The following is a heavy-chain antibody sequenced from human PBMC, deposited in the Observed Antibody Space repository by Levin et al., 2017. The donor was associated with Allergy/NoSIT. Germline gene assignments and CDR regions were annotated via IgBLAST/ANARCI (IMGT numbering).Heavy chain of an antibody. CDR3: AKGLGYSYAYAFDY. D-gene: IGHD5-18*01. CDR2: ISGSGGST. J-gene: IGHJ4*02. CDR1: GFTFSTSA. V-gene: IGHV3-23*01. Sequence: SCAASGFTFSTSAMSWVRQAPGKGLEWVSAISGSGGSTYYADSVKGRFTISRDNSKNTLYLQMNSLRAEDTAIYYCAKGLGYSYAYAFDYWGQGTLVTVSS.